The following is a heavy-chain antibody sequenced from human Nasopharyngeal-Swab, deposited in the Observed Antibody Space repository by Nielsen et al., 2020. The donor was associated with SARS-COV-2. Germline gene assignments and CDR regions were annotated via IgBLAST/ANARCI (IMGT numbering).Heavy chain of an antibody. Sequence: ASVKVSCKASGYTFTSYGISWVRQAPGQGLEWMGWISAYNGNTNYAQKLQGRVTMTRDTSISTAYMELSRLRSDDTAVYYCASGWYYYYGMDVWGQGTTVTVSS. CDR1: GYTFTSYG. J-gene: IGHJ6*02. CDR2: ISAYNGNT. D-gene: IGHD6-19*01. CDR3: ASGWYYYYGMDV. V-gene: IGHV1-18*01.